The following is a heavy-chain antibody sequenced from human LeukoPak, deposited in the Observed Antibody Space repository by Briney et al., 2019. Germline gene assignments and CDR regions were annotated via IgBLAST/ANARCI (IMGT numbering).Heavy chain of an antibody. Sequence: PGGSLRLSCTASGFTLRSYGMSGVRQTPGKGLEGVSAISGGADSTYYADSVKGRFTISRDTSKNTLYLQMDSLKAEDTAIYYCAKDSPVCAYWGQGTLVTVSS. CDR1: GFTLRSYG. CDR3: AKDSPVCAY. J-gene: IGHJ4*02. V-gene: IGHV3-23*01. D-gene: IGHD2-21*01. CDR2: ISGGADST.